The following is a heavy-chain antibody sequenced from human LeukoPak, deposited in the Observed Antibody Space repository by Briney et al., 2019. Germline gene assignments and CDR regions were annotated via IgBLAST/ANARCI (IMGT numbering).Heavy chain of an antibody. Sequence: GGSLRLSCAASGFTFSSYAMSWVRQAPGKGLEWVSAISGSGGSTYYADSVKGRFTISGDNSKNTLYLQMNSLRAEDTAVYYCAKDLEGATSAGDYWGQGTLVTVSS. CDR3: AKDLEGATSAGDY. CDR1: GFTFSSYA. CDR2: ISGSGGST. J-gene: IGHJ4*02. D-gene: IGHD1-26*01. V-gene: IGHV3-23*01.